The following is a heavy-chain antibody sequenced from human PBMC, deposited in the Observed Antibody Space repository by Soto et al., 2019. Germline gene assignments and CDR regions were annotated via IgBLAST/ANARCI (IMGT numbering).Heavy chain of an antibody. CDR3: ARHGIEDKTYYDILTGYLSSAATPYGMDV. CDR1: GGSISSSSYY. D-gene: IGHD3-9*01. Sequence: PSETLSLTCTVSGGSISSSSYYWGWIRQPPGKGLEWIGSIYYSGSTYYNPSLKSRVTISVDTSKNQFSLKLSSVTAADTAVYYCARHGIEDKTYYDILTGYLSSAATPYGMDVWGQGTTVTVS. V-gene: IGHV4-39*01. CDR2: IYYSGST. J-gene: IGHJ6*02.